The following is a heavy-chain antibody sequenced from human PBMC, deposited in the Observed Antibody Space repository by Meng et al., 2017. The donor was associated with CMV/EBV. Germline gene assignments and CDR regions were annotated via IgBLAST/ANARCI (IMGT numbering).Heavy chain of an antibody. CDR3: ASSAGGHYYYYGMDG. J-gene: IGHJ6*02. Sequence: ASVKVSCKASGYTFTSYGISWVRQAPGQGLEWMGWISAYNGNTNYAQKLQGRVTMTTDTSTSTAYMELRSLRSDDTAVYYCASSAGGHYYYYGMDGWGQGTTVTVSS. CDR1: GYTFTSYG. CDR2: ISAYNGNT. V-gene: IGHV1-18*01. D-gene: IGHD3-10*01.